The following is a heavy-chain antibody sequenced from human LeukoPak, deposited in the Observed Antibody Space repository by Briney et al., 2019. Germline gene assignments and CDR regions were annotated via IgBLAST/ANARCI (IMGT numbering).Heavy chain of an antibody. Sequence: PSETLSLTCAVYGGSFSGYYWSWIRQPPGKGLEWIGEINHSGSTNYNPSLKSRVTISVDTSKNQFSLKLSSVTAADTAVFYCARGLKGLVGATSHYYYYMDVWGKGTTVTVSS. CDR1: GGSFSGYY. CDR3: ARGLKGLVGATSHYYYYMDV. V-gene: IGHV4-34*01. J-gene: IGHJ6*03. D-gene: IGHD1-26*01. CDR2: INHSGST.